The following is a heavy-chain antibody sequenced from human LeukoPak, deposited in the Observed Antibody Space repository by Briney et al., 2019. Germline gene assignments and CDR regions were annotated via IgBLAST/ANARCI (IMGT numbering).Heavy chain of an antibody. V-gene: IGHV3-74*03. CDR3: ARDRHDSSGYIDY. J-gene: IGHJ4*02. CDR1: GFTFSNYW. D-gene: IGHD3-22*01. CDR2: IDNAGSIT. Sequence: GGSLRLSCAASGFTFSNYWIHWVRQAPGKGLVWVSRIDNAGSITTYADSVKGRFTISRDNAENTLYLQMNSLRVEDTAVYYCARDRHDSSGYIDYWGQGTLVTVSS.